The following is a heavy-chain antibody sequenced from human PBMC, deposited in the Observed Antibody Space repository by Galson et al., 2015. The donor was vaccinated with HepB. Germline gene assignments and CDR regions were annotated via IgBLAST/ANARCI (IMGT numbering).Heavy chain of an antibody. D-gene: IGHD6-13*01. V-gene: IGHV3-21*01. CDR3: ARDSSSSWALKGEDAFDI. Sequence: SLRLSCAASGFTFSSYSMNWVRQAPGKGLEWVSSISSSSSYIYYADPVKGRFTISRDNAKNSLYLQMNSLRAEDTAVYYCARDSSSSWALKGEDAFDIWGQGTMVTVSS. CDR1: GFTFSSYS. CDR2: ISSSSSYI. J-gene: IGHJ3*02.